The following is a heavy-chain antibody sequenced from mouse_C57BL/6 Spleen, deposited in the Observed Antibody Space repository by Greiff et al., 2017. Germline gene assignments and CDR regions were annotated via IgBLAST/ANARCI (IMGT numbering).Heavy chain of an antibody. D-gene: IGHD1-1*01. CDR1: GYAFTSYW. J-gene: IGHJ2*01. V-gene: IGHV1-69*01. CDR2: IYPSDSDT. Sequence: QVQLKQPGAELVMPGASVKLSCKASGYAFTSYWMHWVKQRPGQGLEWIGKIYPSDSDTNYNRKFKGKSTLTADKSSSTAYMQLSSLTSEDSAVYYCAIVVSSDHYIDYWGQGTTLTVSS. CDR3: AIVVSSDHYIDY.